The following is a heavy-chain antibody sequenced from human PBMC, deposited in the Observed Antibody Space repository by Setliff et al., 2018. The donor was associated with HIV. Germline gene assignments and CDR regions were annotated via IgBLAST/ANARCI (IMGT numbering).Heavy chain of an antibody. CDR3: ARIFGDQGYYYGMDV. V-gene: IGHV4-38-2*01. CDR2: IYHSGST. D-gene: IGHD3-3*01. J-gene: IGHJ6*02. Sequence: SETLSLTCAVSGSSISNGYYWGWIRQPPGKGLEWIGSIYHSGSTYYNPSLKSRVTVSVDTSKNQFSLKLGSVTAADTAVYYCARIFGDQGYYYGMDVWGQGTTVTVSS. CDR1: GSSISNGYY.